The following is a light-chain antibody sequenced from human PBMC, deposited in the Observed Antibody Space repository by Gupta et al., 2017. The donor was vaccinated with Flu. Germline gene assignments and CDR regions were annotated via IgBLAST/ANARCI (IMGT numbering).Light chain of an antibody. V-gene: IGLV5-45*01. J-gene: IGLJ3*02. CDR2: YKSDSDK. CDR1: SGITVGIYN. CDR3: RIWYASTWV. Sequence: QAALPHPASLSPPPGAPAIPTWTLRSGITVGIYNIYWYQQKPGSPPQDRLRYKSDSDKLRGSGVPSSFSGSKDASANAGILLVSELQAEDEADYYCRIWYASTWVFGGGTKLTVL.